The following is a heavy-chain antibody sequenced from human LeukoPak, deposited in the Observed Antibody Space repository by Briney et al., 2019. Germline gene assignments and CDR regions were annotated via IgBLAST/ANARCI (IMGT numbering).Heavy chain of an antibody. CDR2: IYYSGST. D-gene: IGHD6-13*01. V-gene: IGHV4-59*01. J-gene: IGHJ5*02. Sequence: SSETLSLTCTVSGGSISSYYWSWIRQPPGKGLEWIGYIYYSGSTNYNPSLKSRVTISVDTSKNQFSLKLGSVTAADTAVYYCARVGDSSSWYRWFDPWGQGTLVTVSS. CDR3: ARVGDSSSWYRWFDP. CDR1: GGSISSYY.